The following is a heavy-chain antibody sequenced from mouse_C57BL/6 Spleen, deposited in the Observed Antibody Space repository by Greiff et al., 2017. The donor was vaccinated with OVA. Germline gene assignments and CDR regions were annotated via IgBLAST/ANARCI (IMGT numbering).Heavy chain of an antibody. J-gene: IGHJ1*03. CDR3: ARNYYGSSTHWYFDV. CDR1: GFTFSDYG. V-gene: IGHV5-17*01. Sequence: EVKLVESGGGLVKPGGSLKLSCAASGFTFSDYGMHWVRQAPEKGLEWVAYISRGSSTIYYADTVKGRFTISRDNAKNTLFLQMTSLRSEDTAMYYCARNYYGSSTHWYFDVWGTGTTVTVSS. D-gene: IGHD1-1*01. CDR2: ISRGSSTI.